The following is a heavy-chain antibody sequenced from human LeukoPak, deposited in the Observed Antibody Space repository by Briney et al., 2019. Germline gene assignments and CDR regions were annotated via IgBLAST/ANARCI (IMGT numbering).Heavy chain of an antibody. CDR3: ARGSRYCSSTSCYGWFDP. J-gene: IGHJ5*02. Sequence: SETLSLTCAVYGGSFGGYYWSWIRQPPGKGLEWIGEINHSGSTNYNPSLKSRVTISVDTSKNQFSLKLCSVTAADTAVYYCARGSRYCSSTSCYGWFDPWGQGTLVTVSS. V-gene: IGHV4-34*01. CDR2: INHSGST. CDR1: GGSFGGYY. D-gene: IGHD2-2*01.